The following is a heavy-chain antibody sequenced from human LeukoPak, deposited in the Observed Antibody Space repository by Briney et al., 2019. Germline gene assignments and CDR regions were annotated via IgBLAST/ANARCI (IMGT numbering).Heavy chain of an antibody. CDR3: ASGYCSSTSCGIDY. J-gene: IGHJ4*02. Sequence: GASVKVSCKASGYTFTGYYMHWVRQAPGQGLEWMGWINPNSGGTNYAQKFQGRVTMTRDTSISAAYMELSRLRSDDTAVYYCASGYCSSTSCGIDYWGQGTLVTVSS. CDR2: INPNSGGT. CDR1: GYTFTGYY. D-gene: IGHD2-2*01. V-gene: IGHV1-2*02.